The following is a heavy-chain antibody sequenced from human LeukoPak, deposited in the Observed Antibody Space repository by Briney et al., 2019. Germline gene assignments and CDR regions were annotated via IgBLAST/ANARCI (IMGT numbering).Heavy chain of an antibody. CDR1: GGSISSSNW. CDR2: IYHSGST. Sequence: SGTLSLTCAVSGGSISSSNWWSWVRQPPGKGLEWIGEIYHSGSTNYNPSLKSRVTISVDTSKNQFSLKLSSVTAADTAVYYCARTRSSSWPNIDYWGQGTLVTVSS. D-gene: IGHD6-13*01. J-gene: IGHJ4*02. CDR3: ARTRSSSWPNIDY. V-gene: IGHV4-4*02.